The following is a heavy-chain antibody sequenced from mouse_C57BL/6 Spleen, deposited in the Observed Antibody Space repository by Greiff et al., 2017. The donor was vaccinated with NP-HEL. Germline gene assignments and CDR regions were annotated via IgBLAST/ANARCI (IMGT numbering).Heavy chain of an antibody. CDR2: IDPNSGGT. J-gene: IGHJ4*01. CDR3: ARSYYGRSRYAMDY. D-gene: IGHD1-1*01. V-gene: IGHV1-72*01. CDR1: GYTFTSYW. Sequence: QVQLKQPGAELVKPGASVKLSCKASGYTFTSYWMHWVKQRPGRGLEWIGRIDPNSGGTKYNEKFKSKATLTVDKPSSTAYMQLSSLTSEDSAVYYCARSYYGRSRYAMDYWGQGTSVTVSS.